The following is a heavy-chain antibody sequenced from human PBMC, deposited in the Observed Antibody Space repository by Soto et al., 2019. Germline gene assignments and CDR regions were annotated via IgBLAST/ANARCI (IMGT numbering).Heavy chain of an antibody. Sequence: QVQLQESGPGLVKPSETLSLTCTVSGGSISRYYWSWIRQSPGKGLEWIGYIHFSGSTKSNPSLKSRVIVSLATSRNQVSRRLSSLTAADSAAYFCARATYPLLFPYYYGRDVCGQGTTVTVSS. CDR2: IHFSGST. V-gene: IGHV4-59*01. CDR3: ARATYPLLFPYYYGRDV. J-gene: IGHJ6*02. CDR1: GGSISRYY. D-gene: IGHD2-2*01.